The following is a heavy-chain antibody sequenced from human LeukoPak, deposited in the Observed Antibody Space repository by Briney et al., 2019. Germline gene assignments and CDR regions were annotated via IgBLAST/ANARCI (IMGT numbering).Heavy chain of an antibody. J-gene: IGHJ4*02. V-gene: IGHV3-30-3*01. CDR3: ARHHDTSGYHYFDF. CDR2: ISYDGSNK. D-gene: IGHD3-22*01. Sequence: GGSLRLSCAASGFTFSSYALHWVRQAPGKGLEWVAVISYDGSNKYYADSVKGRFTISRDSSKNTLYLEMNSLRAEDTAVYYCARHHDTSGYHYFDFRGQGTLVTVSS. CDR1: GFTFSSYA.